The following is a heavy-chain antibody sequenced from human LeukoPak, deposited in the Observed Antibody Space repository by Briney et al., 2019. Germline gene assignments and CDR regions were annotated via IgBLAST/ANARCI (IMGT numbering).Heavy chain of an antibody. V-gene: IGHV1-69*04. J-gene: IGHJ3*02. D-gene: IGHD2-2*01. CDR1: GGTFSSYA. CDR2: IIPILGIA. CDR3: ARDRSQYHLVLDAFDI. Sequence: GASVKVSCKASGGTFSSYAISWVRQAPGQGLEWMGRIIPILGIANYAQKFQGRVTITADKSTSTAYMELSSLRSEDTAVYYCARDRSQYHLVLDAFDIWGQGTQVTVSS.